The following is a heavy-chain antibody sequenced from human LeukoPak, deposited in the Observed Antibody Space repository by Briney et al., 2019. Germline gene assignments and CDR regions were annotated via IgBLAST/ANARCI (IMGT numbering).Heavy chain of an antibody. D-gene: IGHD3-22*01. CDR3: ATHRYYYDSRCYYYQP. CDR2: IYYSGST. CDR1: GASISSYD. J-gene: IGHJ5*02. Sequence: SETLSLTCTVSGASISSYDWSWIRQPPGKGLEWIGYIYYSGSTNYNPSLKSRVTISVDTSKNQFSLRLSSVTAADTAVYYCATHRYYYDSRCYYYQPWGQGTLVTVSS. V-gene: IGHV4-59*01.